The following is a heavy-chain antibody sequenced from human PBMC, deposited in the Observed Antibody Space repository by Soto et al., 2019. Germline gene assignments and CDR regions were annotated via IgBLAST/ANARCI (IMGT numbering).Heavy chain of an antibody. D-gene: IGHD2-15*01. J-gene: IGHJ1*01. CDR1: GYIFTAYS. V-gene: IGHV1-46*01. Sequence: QVQLVQSGAEVKKPGASVKVSCKASGYIFTAYSMHWVRQAPGQGLEWMGVVNPSGGSTNYAQKFQGRITMTRDTSTSTVYMALSSLKSEDTAVYYCAREENCSDGICYSEYFQRWGQGALVTVSS. CDR3: AREENCSDGICYSEYFQR. CDR2: VNPSGGST.